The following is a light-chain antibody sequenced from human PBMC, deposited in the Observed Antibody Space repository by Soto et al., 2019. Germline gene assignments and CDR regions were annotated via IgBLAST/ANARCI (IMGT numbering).Light chain of an antibody. J-gene: IGKJ1*01. V-gene: IGKV1-5*03. Sequence: DVQMPQAATTLPPSVGDRVTIPFRASQNLNGWLAWYQRKPGKAPKLLIRKTSNLESGVPLRFSGSGSGTEFTLTISSLQPDDFATYYCQQYKDYWTFGQGTKVDI. CDR2: KTS. CDR1: QNLNGW. CDR3: QQYKDYWT.